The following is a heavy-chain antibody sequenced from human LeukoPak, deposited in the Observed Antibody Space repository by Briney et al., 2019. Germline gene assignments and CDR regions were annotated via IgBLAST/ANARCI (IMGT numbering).Heavy chain of an antibody. V-gene: IGHV3-74*01. Sequence: GGSLRLSCTPSGFTFSDYNMNWVRQAPGKGLVWVSRIASDGSSTTYADSVKGRFSISRDNAKNTLYLQMNSLRVEDTAVYYCARGRPHGNDYWGQGTLVTVSS. CDR1: GFTFSDYN. J-gene: IGHJ4*02. CDR3: ARGRPHGNDY. D-gene: IGHD4-23*01. CDR2: IASDGSST.